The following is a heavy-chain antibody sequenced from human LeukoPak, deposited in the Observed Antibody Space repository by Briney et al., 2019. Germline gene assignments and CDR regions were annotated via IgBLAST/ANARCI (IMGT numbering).Heavy chain of an antibody. CDR2: IYYSGST. CDR1: GGSISSYY. J-gene: IGHJ3*02. CDR3: ARLYSSGAFDI. D-gene: IGHD6-19*01. V-gene: IGHV4-59*08. Sequence: SETLSLTCTVSGGSISSYYWSWIRQPPGKGLEWIGYIYYSGSTNYNPSLKSRVTISVDTSKNQFSLKLSSVTAADTAVYYCARLYSSGAFDIWGRGTMVTVSS.